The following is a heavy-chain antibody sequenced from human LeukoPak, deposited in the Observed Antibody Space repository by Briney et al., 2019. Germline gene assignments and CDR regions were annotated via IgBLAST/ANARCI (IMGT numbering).Heavy chain of an antibody. J-gene: IGHJ4*02. D-gene: IGHD6-6*01. Sequence: PGGSLRLSCAASGFTFSSYSMNWVRQAPGKGLEWVSSISSSSSYIYYADSVKGRFTISRDNAKNSLYLQMNSLRAEDTAVYYCAILSIAARLLDYWGQGTLVTVSS. CDR1: GFTFSSYS. V-gene: IGHV3-21*01. CDR2: ISSSSSYI. CDR3: AILSIAARLLDY.